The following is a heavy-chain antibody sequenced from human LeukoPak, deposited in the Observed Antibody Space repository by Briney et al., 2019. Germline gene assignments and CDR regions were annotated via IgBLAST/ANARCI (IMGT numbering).Heavy chain of an antibody. V-gene: IGHV1-2*06. J-gene: IGHJ4*02. D-gene: IGHD2-2*01. CDR2: INPNSGDT. Sequence: ASVKVSCKASGYTFTGYHMHWVRQAPGQALEWMGRINPNSGDTNYAQKFQGRVTMTRDTSITTAYMELSRLRSDDTAMYYCARDYCSSTSCLFDYWGQGTLVTVSS. CDR1: GYTFTGYH. CDR3: ARDYCSSTSCLFDY.